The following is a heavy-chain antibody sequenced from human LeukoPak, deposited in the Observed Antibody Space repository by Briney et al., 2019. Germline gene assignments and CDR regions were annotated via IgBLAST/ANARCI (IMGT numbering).Heavy chain of an antibody. CDR3: ARYSSSWYWFDP. V-gene: IGHV4-30-2*01. CDR2: IYHSGST. Sequence: SETLSLTCAVSGGSISSGGYSWSWIRQPPGTGLEWIGYIYHSGSTYYNPSLKSRVTISVYRSKNQFSLKLSSVTAADTAVYYCARYSSSWYWFDPWGQGTLVTVSS. CDR1: GGSISSGGYS. D-gene: IGHD6-13*01. J-gene: IGHJ5*02.